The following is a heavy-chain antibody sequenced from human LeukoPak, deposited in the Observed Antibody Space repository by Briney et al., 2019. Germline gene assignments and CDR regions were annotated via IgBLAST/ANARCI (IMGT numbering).Heavy chain of an antibody. Sequence: GGSLRLSCAASGFTVSSNYMSWVRQAPGKGLEWVSYISSSSSTIYYADSVKGRFTISRDNAKNSLYLQMNSLRAEDTAVYYCASLLDFDYWGQGTLVTVSS. CDR3: ASLLDFDY. CDR1: GFTVSSNY. V-gene: IGHV3-48*01. CDR2: ISSSSSTI. D-gene: IGHD2-15*01. J-gene: IGHJ4*02.